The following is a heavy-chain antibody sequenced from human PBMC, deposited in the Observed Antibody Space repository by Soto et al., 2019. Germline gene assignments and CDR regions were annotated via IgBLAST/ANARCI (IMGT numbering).Heavy chain of an antibody. CDR3: ARENHGSGSYYPYYFDY. D-gene: IGHD3-10*01. V-gene: IGHV3-48*03. Sequence: GGSLRLSCAASGFTFSSYEMNWVRQAPGKGLEWVSYISSSGSTRYHADSVKGRFTISRDNAKNSLYLQMNSLRAEDTAVYYCARENHGSGSYYPYYFDYWGQGTLVTVSS. J-gene: IGHJ4*02. CDR2: ISSSGSTR. CDR1: GFTFSSYE.